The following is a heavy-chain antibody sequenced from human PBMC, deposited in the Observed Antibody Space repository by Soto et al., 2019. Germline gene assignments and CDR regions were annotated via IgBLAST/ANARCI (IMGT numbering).Heavy chain of an antibody. CDR3: ARSIVVVTAADY. Sequence: GASLKVSCKASGYTFTSYAMHWVRQAPGQRLEWMGWVNAGNGNTKYSQKFQGRVTITRDTSASTAYMELSSLRSEDTAVYYCARSIVVVTAADYWGQGTLVTVSS. D-gene: IGHD2-21*02. J-gene: IGHJ4*02. CDR2: VNAGNGNT. V-gene: IGHV1-3*01. CDR1: GYTFTSYA.